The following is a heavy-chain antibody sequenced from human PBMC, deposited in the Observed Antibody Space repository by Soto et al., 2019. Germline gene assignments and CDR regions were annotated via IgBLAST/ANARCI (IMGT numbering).Heavy chain of an antibody. V-gene: IGHV3-33*01. J-gene: IGHJ6*03. CDR3: ARGSIKNSENYYYYMDV. CDR2: IWYDGSNK. Sequence: GGSLRLSCAASGFTFSSYGMHWVRQAPGKGLEWVAVIWYDGSNKYYADSVKGRFTISRDNSKNTLYLQMNSLRAEDTAVYYCARGSIKNSENYYYYMDVWGKGTTVTVSS. CDR1: GFTFSSYG.